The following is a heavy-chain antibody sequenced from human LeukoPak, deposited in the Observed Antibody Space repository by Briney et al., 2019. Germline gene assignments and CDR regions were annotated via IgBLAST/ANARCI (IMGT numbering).Heavy chain of an antibody. CDR3: ARHPDPNLDYCSGGSCYYV. D-gene: IGHD2-15*01. Sequence: PGGSLRLSCAASGFTFSSYGMHWVRQAPGKGLEWVDDGSNKYYADSVKGRFTISRDNSKNTLYLQMNSLRAEDTAVYYCARHPDPNLDYCSGGSCYYVWGKGTTVTISS. V-gene: IGHV3-30*12. CDR1: GFTFSSYG. CDR2: DGSNK. J-gene: IGHJ6*04.